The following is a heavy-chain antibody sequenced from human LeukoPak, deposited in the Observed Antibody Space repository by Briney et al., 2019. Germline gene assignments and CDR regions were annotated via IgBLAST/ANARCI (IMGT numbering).Heavy chain of an antibody. CDR2: ISNDGNKR. J-gene: IGHJ4*02. CDR1: GFTFSSYA. CDR3: ARGTAVAAAPDY. D-gene: IGHD2-15*01. Sequence: PGRSLRLSCAASGFTFSSYAMHWVRQAPGKGLEWVALISNDGNKRYYADSVMGRFTISRDKSKSTLYLQMNSLRPEDTAVYYCARGTAVAAAPDYWGQGTLVTVSS. V-gene: IGHV3-30*04.